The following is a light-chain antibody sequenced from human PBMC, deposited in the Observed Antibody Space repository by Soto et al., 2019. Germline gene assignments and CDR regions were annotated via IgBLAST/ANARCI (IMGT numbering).Light chain of an antibody. CDR2: ENN. J-gene: IGLJ2*01. V-gene: IGLV6-57*04. CDR1: SGSIANNY. Sequence: NFMLTQPHSVSESPGQTLSISCTRSSGSIANNYVQWYQQRPGSAHTTVIYENNQRLSGVPDRFSGSTDGSSNSASLTISGLQTEDEADYYCQSYDSDFVVFGGGTKLTVL. CDR3: QSYDSDFVV.